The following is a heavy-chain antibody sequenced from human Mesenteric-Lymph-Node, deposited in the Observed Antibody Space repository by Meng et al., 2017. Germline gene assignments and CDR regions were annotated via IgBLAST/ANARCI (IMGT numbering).Heavy chain of an antibody. Sequence: LRLSCTVSGGSISSGGYYWSWIRQHPGKGLEWIGYIYYSGSTYYNPSLKSRVTISVDTSKNQFSLKLSSVTAADTAVYYCARQRGYSYGVYYFDYWGQGTLVTVSS. V-gene: IGHV4-31*03. CDR3: ARQRGYSYGVYYFDY. D-gene: IGHD5-18*01. J-gene: IGHJ4*02. CDR2: IYYSGST. CDR1: GGSISSGGYY.